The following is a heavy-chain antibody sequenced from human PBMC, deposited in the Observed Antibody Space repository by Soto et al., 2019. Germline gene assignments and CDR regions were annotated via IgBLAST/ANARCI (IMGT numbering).Heavy chain of an antibody. Sequence: GGSLRLSCSASGFTFGTYDMHWVRPAPGKGLEWVSTINTAGDTYSPGSVKGRFTISRENAKNSLYLQMNSLRVDDTAVYFCVRGRDSGLYYFDSWGQGTLVTVSS. CDR2: INTAGDT. V-gene: IGHV3-13*01. J-gene: IGHJ4*02. D-gene: IGHD2-21*01. CDR3: VRGRDSGLYYFDS. CDR1: GFTFGTYD.